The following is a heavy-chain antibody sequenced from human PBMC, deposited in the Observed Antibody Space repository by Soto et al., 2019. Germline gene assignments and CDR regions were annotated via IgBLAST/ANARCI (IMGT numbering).Heavy chain of an antibody. Sequence: VHLVESGGGVVQPGGSLRLSCAASASIFKGHGMHWVRQAPGKGLEWVAIIRFDGSDEHYGDSVEGRFTISRDNSKNMFYLQMNSLRVEDTAVYYCARDGVGATTFFGFLDYWGQGTLVTVSS. D-gene: IGHD1-26*01. J-gene: IGHJ4*02. CDR2: IRFDGSDE. V-gene: IGHV3-33*08. CDR1: ASIFKGHG. CDR3: ARDGVGATTFFGFLDY.